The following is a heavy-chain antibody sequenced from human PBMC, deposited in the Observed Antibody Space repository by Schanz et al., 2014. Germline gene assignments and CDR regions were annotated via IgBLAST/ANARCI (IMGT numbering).Heavy chain of an antibody. Sequence: EVQLVESGGGLVKSGGSLRLSCATSGFIFTSYSMHWVRQAPGRGLEWISYIGSSSTTMYYADSVKGRFTISRDNAKSSLYLQMNSLRVEDTAIYYCARLPFSGSLGPDCYFDFWGRGTLVTVSS. CDR3: ARLPFSGSLGPDCYFDF. CDR2: IGSSSTTM. CDR1: GFIFTSYS. D-gene: IGHD3-3*02. J-gene: IGHJ2*01. V-gene: IGHV3-21*05.